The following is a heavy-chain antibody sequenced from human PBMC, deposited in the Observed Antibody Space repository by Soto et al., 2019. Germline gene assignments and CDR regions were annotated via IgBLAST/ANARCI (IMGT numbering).Heavy chain of an antibody. CDR2: IWYDGSNK. CDR3: ARDTERYYDFWSGYPYESPMDV. J-gene: IGHJ6*03. D-gene: IGHD3-3*01. V-gene: IGHV3-33*01. Sequence: GGSLRLSCAASGFTFSSYGMHWVRQAPGKGLEWVAVIWYDGSNKYYADSVKGRFTISRDNSKNTLYLQMNSLRAEDTAVYYCARDTERYYDFWSGYPYESPMDVWGKGTTVT. CDR1: GFTFSSYG.